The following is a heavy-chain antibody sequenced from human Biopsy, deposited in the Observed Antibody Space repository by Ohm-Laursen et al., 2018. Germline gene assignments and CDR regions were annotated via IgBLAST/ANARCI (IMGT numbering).Heavy chain of an antibody. CDR2: IIAVSGLV. J-gene: IGHJ4*02. D-gene: IGHD3-3*01. CDR3: ATPFQYYDSWGGYPPFDH. CDR1: GGTFSNYA. V-gene: IGHV1-69*10. Sequence: SVKVSCKASGGTFSNYAVSWVRQAPGEGLEWMGGIIAVSGLVNYAPKFQGRVSITADKSTTTAYMELSNLKSEDTAVYYCATPFQYYDSWGGYPPFDHWGQGTLVTVSS.